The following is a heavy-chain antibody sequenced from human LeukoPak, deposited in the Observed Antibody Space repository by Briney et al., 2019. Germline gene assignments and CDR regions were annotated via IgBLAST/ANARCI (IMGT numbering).Heavy chain of an antibody. Sequence: GGSLRLSCAASGFTFSSYWMSWVRQAPGKGLEWVAVISYDGSNKYYADSVKGRFTISRDNSKNTLYLQMNSLRAEDTAVYYCARERWYCSSTSCDWDYYYYMDVWGKGTTVTVSS. V-gene: IGHV3-30-3*01. CDR2: ISYDGSNK. CDR1: GFTFSSYW. D-gene: IGHD2-2*01. J-gene: IGHJ6*03. CDR3: ARERWYCSSTSCDWDYYYYMDV.